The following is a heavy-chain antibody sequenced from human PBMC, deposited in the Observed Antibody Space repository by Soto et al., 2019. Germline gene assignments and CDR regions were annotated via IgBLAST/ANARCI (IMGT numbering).Heavy chain of an antibody. D-gene: IGHD3-3*01. CDR3: NRGSEYDFWSGYL. CDR2: IVPMFGTS. J-gene: IGHJ4*02. CDR1: GGTSTRYA. Sequence: QERLVQSGAEVRKPGSSVKVYCKVTGGTSTRYAINWVRQAPGQGLEWMGGIVPMFGTSKYAQKFQGRVTITADTSTNIAYMELSSLRSEDTAVYYCNRGSEYDFWSGYLWGQGTLVSVSS. V-gene: IGHV1-69*06.